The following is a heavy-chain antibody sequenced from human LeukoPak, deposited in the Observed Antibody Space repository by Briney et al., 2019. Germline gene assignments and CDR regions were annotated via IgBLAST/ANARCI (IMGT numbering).Heavy chain of an antibody. Sequence: GGSLRLSCSASGFTFNSYVMHWVRQAPGKGLEYVSAISSNGGSTYYADSVKGRFTISRDNSKNTLYLQMSSLRGEDTAVYYCARLAIAAAGKPYDFWGQGTLVTVSS. CDR2: ISSNGGST. V-gene: IGHV3-64D*09. J-gene: IGHJ4*02. CDR3: ARLAIAAAGKPYDF. CDR1: GFTFNSYV. D-gene: IGHD6-13*01.